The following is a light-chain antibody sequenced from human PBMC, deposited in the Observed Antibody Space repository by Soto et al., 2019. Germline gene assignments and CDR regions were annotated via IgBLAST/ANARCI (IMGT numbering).Light chain of an antibody. Sequence: EIVLTQSPGTLSLSPGERATLSCRASQSVSSSYLAWYQQKPGQAPRLLIYGAFTRATGLPARFSGSGSGTEFTLTISGLQSEDSAVYYCQQYKYWPRTFGQGTKVDIK. J-gene: IGKJ1*01. CDR3: QQYKYWPRT. CDR2: GAF. CDR1: QSVSSSY. V-gene: IGKV3-15*01.